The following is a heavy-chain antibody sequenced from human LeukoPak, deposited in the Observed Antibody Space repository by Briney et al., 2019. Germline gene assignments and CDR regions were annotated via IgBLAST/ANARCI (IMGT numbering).Heavy chain of an antibody. CDR1: GFTFSSYS. J-gene: IGHJ4*02. CDR3: ARGSITIFGVVPITYFDY. CDR2: ISSSSSYI. Sequence: GGSLRLSCAASGFTFSSYSMNWVRQAPGKGLEWVSSISSSSSYIYYADSVKGRFTISRDNAKNSLYLRMNSLRAEDTAVYYCARGSITIFGVVPITYFDYWGQGTLVTVSS. V-gene: IGHV3-21*01. D-gene: IGHD3-3*01.